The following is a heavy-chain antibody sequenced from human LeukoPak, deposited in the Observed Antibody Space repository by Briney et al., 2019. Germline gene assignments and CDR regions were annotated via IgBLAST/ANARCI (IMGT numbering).Heavy chain of an antibody. CDR2: ITLMFGTA. V-gene: IGHV1-69*13. D-gene: IGHD3-22*01. J-gene: IGHJ4*02. Sequence: GASVKVSCKASGGSFSSYAISWVRQAPGQGLEWMGGITLMFGTANYAQKFQGRVTITADESTSTAYMELSSLRSEDTAVYYCVRDGSYYDSSGYYYLYWGQGTLVTVSS. CDR3: VRDGSYYDSSGYYYLY. CDR1: GGSFSSYA.